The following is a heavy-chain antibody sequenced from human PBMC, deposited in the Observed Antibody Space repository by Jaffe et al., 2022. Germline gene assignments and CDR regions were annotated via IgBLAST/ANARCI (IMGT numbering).Heavy chain of an antibody. J-gene: IGHJ2*01. Sequence: QVQLVESGGGVVQPGGSLRLSCAASGFTFSSYGMHWVRQAPGKGLEWVAFIRYDGSNKYYADSVKGRFTISRDNSKNTLYLQMNSLRAEDTAVYYCAKDGGSSWYWYFDLWGRGTLVTVSS. V-gene: IGHV3-30*02. D-gene: IGHD6-13*01. CDR2: IRYDGSNK. CDR3: AKDGGSSWYWYFDL. CDR1: GFTFSSYG.